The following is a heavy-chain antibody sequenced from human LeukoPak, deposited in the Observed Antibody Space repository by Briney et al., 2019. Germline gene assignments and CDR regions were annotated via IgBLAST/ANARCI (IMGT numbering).Heavy chain of an antibody. J-gene: IGHJ4*02. CDR1: GFTFSSYS. D-gene: IGHD5-18*01. V-gene: IGHV3-21*01. CDR3: ARGYSYGSPYFDF. CDR2: ISSTSSYI. Sequence: PGGSLRLSCAASGFTFSSYSMSWVRQAPGKGPEWVSFISSTSSYIYYADSVKGRFTISRDNAKNSLYLQMNSLRAEDTAVYYCARGYSYGSPYFDFWGQGSLVTVSS.